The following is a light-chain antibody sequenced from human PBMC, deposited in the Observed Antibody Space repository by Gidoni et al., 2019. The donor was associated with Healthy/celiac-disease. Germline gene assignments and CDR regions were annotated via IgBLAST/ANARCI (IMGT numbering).Light chain of an antibody. CDR1: NSGSKN. J-gene: IGLJ2*01. Sequence: SYELTQPLSVSVALVQTARITGGGNNSGSKNVHWYQQKPGQAPVLVIYRDSNRPSGIPERFSGSNSGNTATLTISRAQAGDEADYYCQVWDSSTAYVVFGGGTKLTVL. CDR2: RDS. CDR3: QVWDSSTAYVV. V-gene: IGLV3-9*01.